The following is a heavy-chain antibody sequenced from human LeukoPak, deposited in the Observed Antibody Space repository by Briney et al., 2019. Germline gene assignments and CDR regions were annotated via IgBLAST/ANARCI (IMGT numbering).Heavy chain of an antibody. Sequence: SETLSLTCTVSCGSISSYYWRWIQQPPGKGLAWIGYIYYNGSTNYNPSLKSRVTISVDTSKNQFSLKLSSVTAADTAVYYCARQEGSYFDYWGQGTLVTVSS. V-gene: IGHV4-59*01. CDR1: CGSISSYY. J-gene: IGHJ4*02. CDR3: ARQEGSYFDY. CDR2: IYYNGST.